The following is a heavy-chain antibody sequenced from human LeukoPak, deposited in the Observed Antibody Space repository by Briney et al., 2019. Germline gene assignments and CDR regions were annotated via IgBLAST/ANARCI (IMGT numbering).Heavy chain of an antibody. CDR1: GFTLDDYA. CDR2: ISWNSGSI. D-gene: IGHD3-9*01. CDR3: AKDRTHHYDILTEMASGMDV. J-gene: IGHJ6*02. V-gene: IGHV3-9*01. Sequence: GGSLRLSCAASGFTLDDYAMHWVRQAPGKGLEWVSGISWNSGSIGYADSVKGRFTISRDNAKNSLYLQMNSLRAEDTALYYCAKDRTHHYDILTEMASGMDVWGQGTTVTVSS.